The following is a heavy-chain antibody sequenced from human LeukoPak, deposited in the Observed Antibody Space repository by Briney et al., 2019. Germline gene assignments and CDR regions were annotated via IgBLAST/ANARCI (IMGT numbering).Heavy chain of an antibody. J-gene: IGHJ4*02. CDR2: IKQDGSEK. D-gene: IGHD6-13*01. CDR1: GFTFSIYW. V-gene: IGHV3-7*01. CDR3: ARDGSYSSSWYFDY. Sequence: PGGSLRLSCAASGFTFSIYWMSWVRQAPGKGLEWVANIKQDGSEKYYVDSVKGRFTVSRDNAKNSLYLQMNSLRAEDTAVYYCARDGSYSSSWYFDYWGQGTLVTVSS.